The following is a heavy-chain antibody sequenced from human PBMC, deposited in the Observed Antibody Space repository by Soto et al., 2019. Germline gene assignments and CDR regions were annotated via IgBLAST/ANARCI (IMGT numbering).Heavy chain of an antibody. D-gene: IGHD1-26*01. CDR3: AMGATIGYFDY. CDR1: GYTFTGYY. V-gene: IGHV1-2*04. CDR2: INPNSGGT. Sequence: ASVNVSCKPSGYTFTGYYIHWVRQAPGQGLECMGWINPNSGGTNYAQKFQGWVTMTRDTSISTAYMELSRLRSDDTAVYYCAMGATIGYFDYWGQGTLVTSPQ. J-gene: IGHJ4*02.